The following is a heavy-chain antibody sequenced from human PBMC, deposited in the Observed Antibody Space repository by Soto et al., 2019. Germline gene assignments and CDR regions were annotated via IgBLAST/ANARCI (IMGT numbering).Heavy chain of an antibody. Sequence: ALRKVSCKASGYTFTSYDINWVRQAPGQRLEWMGWMNANSGDTTYTPKFQGRVTITRDTSASTAYMELSSLRSEDTAVYYCVSTRVTATGRDWFDPWGQGTLVTVSS. CDR1: GYTFTSYD. V-gene: IGHV1-3*01. CDR3: VSTRVTATGRDWFDP. CDR2: MNANSGDT. J-gene: IGHJ5*02. D-gene: IGHD6-13*01.